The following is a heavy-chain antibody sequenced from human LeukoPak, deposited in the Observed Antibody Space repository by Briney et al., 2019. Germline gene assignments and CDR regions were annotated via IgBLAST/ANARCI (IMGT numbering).Heavy chain of an antibody. CDR2: ISYDGSNK. V-gene: IGHV3-30-3*01. Sequence: PGGSLRLSCAASGFTFSSYAMHWVRQAPGKGLEWVAVISYDGSNKYYADSVKGRFTISRDNSKNTLYLQMNSLRAEDTALYYCARDPGVVAFHYFDFWGQGTLVTVSS. J-gene: IGHJ4*02. CDR3: ARDPGVVAFHYFDF. D-gene: IGHD3-3*01. CDR1: GFTFSSYA.